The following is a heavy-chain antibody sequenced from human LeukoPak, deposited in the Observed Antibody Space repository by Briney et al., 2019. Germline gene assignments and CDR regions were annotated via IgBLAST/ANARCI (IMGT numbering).Heavy chain of an antibody. V-gene: IGHV1-69*13. J-gene: IGHJ6*02. Sequence: VASVKVSCKASGGSFSSYAISWVRQAPGQGLEWMGGIIPIFGTANYAQKFQGRVTITADESTSTAYMELSSLRSEDTAVYYCAIGGYGVHGGMDVWGQGTTVTVSS. CDR2: IIPIFGTA. CDR1: GGSFSSYA. D-gene: IGHD5-12*01. CDR3: AIGGYGVHGGMDV.